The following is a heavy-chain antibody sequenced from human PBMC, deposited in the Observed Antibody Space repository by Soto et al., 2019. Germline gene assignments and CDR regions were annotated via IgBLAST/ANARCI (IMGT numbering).Heavy chain of an antibody. Sequence: VQLVESGGGVVQPGRSLRLSCAASGFTFSDYAMHWVRQAPGKGLEWVAGVSHDGRNTHYADSVKGRLTISRDSSKNTVSPEMTSLRAEERAVYYCAKGGRQWLVTSDFNYWGQGALVTVSS. V-gene: IGHV3-30*18. D-gene: IGHD6-19*01. J-gene: IGHJ4*02. CDR2: VSHDGRNT. CDR1: GFTFSDYA. CDR3: AKGGRQWLVTSDFNY.